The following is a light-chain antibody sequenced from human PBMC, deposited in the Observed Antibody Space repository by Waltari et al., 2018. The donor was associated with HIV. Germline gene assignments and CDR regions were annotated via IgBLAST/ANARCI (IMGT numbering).Light chain of an antibody. CDR3: CSYAGSESSEV. CDR1: SSNIGANNY. V-gene: IGLV2-23*02. Sequence: QSALTQPASVSGSPGQSITISCTGTSSNIGANNYVTWYQQPPGKAPKLIIYDVTQRPSGVSNRFSGSKSGNTASLTISGLQAEDEADYHCCSYAGSESSEVFGGGTKLTVL. J-gene: IGLJ2*01. CDR2: DVT.